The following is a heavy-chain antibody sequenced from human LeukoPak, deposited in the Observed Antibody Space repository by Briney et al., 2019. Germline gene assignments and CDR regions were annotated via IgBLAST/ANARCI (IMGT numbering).Heavy chain of an antibody. J-gene: IGHJ4*02. V-gene: IGHV4-59*08. CDR2: IHYTGTI. Sequence: SETLSLTCTVSGVSITTSYWSWIRQPPGKGLEWIGYIHYTGTIHYSPFLRSRVTMSVHTSKNQFSLMLSSVTAADTAVYYCAKHDTKNSGGYHTDYWSQGTLVTVSS. CDR3: AKHDTKNSGGYHTDY. CDR1: GVSITTSY. D-gene: IGHD3-3*01.